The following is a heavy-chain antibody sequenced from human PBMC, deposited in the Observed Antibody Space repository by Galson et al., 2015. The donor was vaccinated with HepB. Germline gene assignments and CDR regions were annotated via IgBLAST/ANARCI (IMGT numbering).Heavy chain of an antibody. D-gene: IGHD1-7*01. CDR3: ARDEWGGITGTTLLDY. CDR1: GFTFSSYW. V-gene: IGHV3-7*01. Sequence: SLRLSCAASGFTFSSYWMSWVRQAPGKGLEWVANIKQDGSEKYYVDSVKGRFTISRDNAKNSLYLQMNSLRAEDTAVYYCARDEWGGITGTTLLDYWGQGTLVTVSS. CDR2: IKQDGSEK. J-gene: IGHJ4*02.